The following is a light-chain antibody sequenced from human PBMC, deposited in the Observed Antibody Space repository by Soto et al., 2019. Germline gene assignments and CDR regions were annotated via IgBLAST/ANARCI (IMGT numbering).Light chain of an antibody. Sequence: DIQMTQSPSSLSASVGDRVTITCRASQSISSYLNWYQQKPGKAPKLLIYAASSLQSGVPSRFSGSGSGTDFTLTISSLQPEDFATYYCHQLNSYPQTFGQGTKVDNK. J-gene: IGKJ1*01. CDR2: AAS. CDR1: QSISSY. CDR3: HQLNSYPQT. V-gene: IGKV1-39*01.